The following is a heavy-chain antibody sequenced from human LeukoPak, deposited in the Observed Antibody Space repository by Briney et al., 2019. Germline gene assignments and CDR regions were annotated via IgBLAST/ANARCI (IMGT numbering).Heavy chain of an antibody. Sequence: SETLSLTCTVSGGSIGSYYWSWIRQPAGKGLEWIGRIYTSRSTNYNASLKSRVSMSVDTSKNQFSLKLSSVTAADTAVFYCARENSGSYREFDYWGQGTLVTVSS. V-gene: IGHV4-4*07. J-gene: IGHJ4*02. D-gene: IGHD1-26*01. CDR1: GGSIGSYY. CDR3: ARENSGSYREFDY. CDR2: IYTSRST.